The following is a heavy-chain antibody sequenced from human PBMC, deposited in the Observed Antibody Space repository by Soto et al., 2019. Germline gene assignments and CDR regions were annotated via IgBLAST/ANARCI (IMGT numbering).Heavy chain of an antibody. CDR1: GFTFSSYE. V-gene: IGHV3-48*03. CDR2: ISSSGSTI. Sequence: EVQLVESGGGLVQPGGSLRLSCAASGFTFSSYEMNWVRQAPGKGLEWVSYISSSGSTIYYADSVKGRFTISRDNAKNSLYLQMSSLRAEDTAVYYCARAYSDAFDIWGQGTMVTVSS. J-gene: IGHJ3*02. CDR3: ARAYSDAFDI. D-gene: IGHD2-15*01.